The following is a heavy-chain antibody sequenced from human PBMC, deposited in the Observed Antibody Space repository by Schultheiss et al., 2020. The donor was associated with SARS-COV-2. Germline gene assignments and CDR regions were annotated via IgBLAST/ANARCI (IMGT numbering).Heavy chain of an antibody. CDR1: GFTFSSYA. V-gene: IGHV3-30-3*02. Sequence: GESLKISCAASGFTFSSYAMHWVRQAPGKGLEWVAVISYDGSNKYYADSVKGRFTISRDNSKNTLYLQMNSLRAEDTAVYYCAKDRGWELLLSSWGQGTLVTVSS. D-gene: IGHD1-26*01. CDR3: AKDRGWELLLSS. CDR2: ISYDGSNK. J-gene: IGHJ5*02.